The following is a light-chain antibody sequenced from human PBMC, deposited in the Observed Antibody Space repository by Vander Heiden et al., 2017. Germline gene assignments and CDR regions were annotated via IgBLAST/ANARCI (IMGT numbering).Light chain of an antibody. Sequence: DIQMNHSPSSLSASVRDRVTITCRASQSISSYLNWYQQKPGKAPKLLIYAASSLQSGVPSRFSGSGSGTDFTLTISSLQPEDFATYYCQQSYSTLWTFGQGTKVEIK. CDR1: QSISSY. CDR2: AAS. CDR3: QQSYSTLWT. J-gene: IGKJ1*01. V-gene: IGKV1-39*01.